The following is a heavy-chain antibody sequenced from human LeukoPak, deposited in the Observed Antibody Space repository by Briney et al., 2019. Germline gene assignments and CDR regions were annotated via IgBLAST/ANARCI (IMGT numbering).Heavy chain of an antibody. V-gene: IGHV3-7*01. CDR2: IRQDGNEM. CDR1: GFTFSNYW. Sequence: GGSLRLSCAASGFTFSNYWMNWVRQAPGKGLEWVANIRQDGNEMYYVDSVKGRFTISRDNAKNSLYLQMNSLRAEDTAVYYCARFFIAVAGLYYYYGMDVWGQGTTVTVSS. CDR3: ARFFIAVAGLYYYYGMDV. D-gene: IGHD6-19*01. J-gene: IGHJ6*02.